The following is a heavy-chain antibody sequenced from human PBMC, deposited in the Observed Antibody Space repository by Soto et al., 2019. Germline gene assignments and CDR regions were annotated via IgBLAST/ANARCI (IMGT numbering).Heavy chain of an antibody. CDR2: IHHTGST. D-gene: IGHD4-4*01. CDR1: GDSITRSNW. V-gene: IGHV4-4*02. J-gene: IGHJ6*02. Sequence: SETLSLTCAVSGDSITRSNWWSWVRQPPGKGLEWIGEIHHTGSTYYNPSLKSRVTLSVDMSKNQFSLKLTSVTAADTAVYYCARHNYYSNHYYYALDDWGQGTTATVSS. CDR3: ARHNYYSNHYYYALDD.